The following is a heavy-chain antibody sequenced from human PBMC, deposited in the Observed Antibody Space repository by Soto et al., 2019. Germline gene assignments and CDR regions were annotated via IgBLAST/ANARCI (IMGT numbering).Heavy chain of an antibody. CDR2: IYNSGST. J-gene: IGHJ6*02. D-gene: IGHD4-4*01. V-gene: IGHV4-61*01. Sequence: SETLSLTCTVSGGSVNSGSYYWSWIRQPPGKGLEWIGYIYNSGSTNYNPSLKSRITIPVDTSKNQFSLKLSSVTAADTAVYYCARGGNGRYYYYGMDVWGQGTTVTVSS. CDR3: ARGGNGRYYYYGMDV. CDR1: GGSVNSGSYY.